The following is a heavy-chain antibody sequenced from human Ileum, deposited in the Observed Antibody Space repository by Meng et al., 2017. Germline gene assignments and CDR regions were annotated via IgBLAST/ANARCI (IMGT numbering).Heavy chain of an antibody. J-gene: IGHJ4*02. CDR3: ARGGVGSSGWYIYFDY. Sequence: ASVKVSCKASGDTFINYAISWVRQAPGQGLEWMGWISPYNGNTNYAQKFQGRVTMTTDTSTSAAYIEVRTLRSDDTAVYYCARGGVGSSGWYIYFDYWGQGTLVTVSS. D-gene: IGHD6-19*01. CDR1: GDTFINYA. V-gene: IGHV1-18*01. CDR2: ISPYNGNT.